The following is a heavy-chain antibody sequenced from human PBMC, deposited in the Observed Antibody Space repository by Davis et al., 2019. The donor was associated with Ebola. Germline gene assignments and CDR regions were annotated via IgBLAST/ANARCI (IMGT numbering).Heavy chain of an antibody. CDR2: IWDDGSNK. Sequence: GESLKISCSASGFIFSTYVMSWVRQAPGKGLQWVAVIWDDGSNKYYADSVKGRFTISRDNSKNTLYLQMNSLRAEDTAVYYCATTPQYSSGQNKPFDYWGQGTLVTVSS. V-gene: IGHV3-33*08. J-gene: IGHJ4*02. CDR1: GFIFSTYV. CDR3: ATTPQYSSGQNKPFDY. D-gene: IGHD6-19*01.